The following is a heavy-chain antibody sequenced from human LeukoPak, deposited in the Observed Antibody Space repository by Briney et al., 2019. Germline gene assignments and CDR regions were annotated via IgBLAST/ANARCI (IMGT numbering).Heavy chain of an antibody. CDR3: ARTSRITMIVVGAFDI. J-gene: IGHJ3*02. V-gene: IGHV3-21*01. D-gene: IGHD3-22*01. CDR1: GFTFSSYS. Sequence: GGSLRLSCAASGFTFSSYSMNWVRQAPGKGLEWVSSISSSSSYIYYADSVKGRFTISRDNAKNSLYLQMNSPRAEDTAVYYCARTSRITMIVVGAFDIWGQGTMVAVSS. CDR2: ISSSSSYI.